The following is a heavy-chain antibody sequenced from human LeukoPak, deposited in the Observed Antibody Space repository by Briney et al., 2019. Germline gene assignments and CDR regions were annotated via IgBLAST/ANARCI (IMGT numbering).Heavy chain of an antibody. Sequence: QPGGSLRLSCAASGFTFSSYEMNWVRQAPGKGLEWVSYISSSGSTIYYADSVKGRFTISRDNAKNSLYLQMNSLRAEDTAVYYCARTYGSGSLDYGGQGTLVTVSS. CDR3: ARTYGSGSLDY. D-gene: IGHD2-15*01. CDR1: GFTFSSYE. CDR2: ISSSGSTI. V-gene: IGHV3-48*03. J-gene: IGHJ4*02.